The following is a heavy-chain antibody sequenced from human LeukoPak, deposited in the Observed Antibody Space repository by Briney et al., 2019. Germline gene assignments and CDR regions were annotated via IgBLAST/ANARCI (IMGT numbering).Heavy chain of an antibody. D-gene: IGHD2-15*01. J-gene: IGHJ4*02. V-gene: IGHV3-30*02. CDR2: IWYGGSNK. CDR1: GFTFSSYG. Sequence: GGSLRLSCAASGFTFSSYGMHWVRQAPGKGLEWVAVIWYGGSNKYYADSVKGRFTISRDNSKNTLYLQMNSLRAEDTAVYSCAKDLLLYCSGGSCYSSFDYWGQGTLVTVSS. CDR3: AKDLLLYCSGGSCYSSFDY.